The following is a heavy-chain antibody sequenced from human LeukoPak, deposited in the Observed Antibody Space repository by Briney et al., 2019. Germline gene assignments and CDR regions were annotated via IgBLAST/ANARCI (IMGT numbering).Heavy chain of an antibody. V-gene: IGHV6-1*01. D-gene: IGHD2-2*01. Sequence: SQTLSLTCVISGDSVSNNAWNWVRQTPSGGLECLGRTYYNSKWYNEYAESVKSRISINPDTSKNQFSLKLSSVTAADAAVYYCARVPVPATIYVGYYYYMDVWGKGTTVTVSS. J-gene: IGHJ6*03. CDR1: GDSVSNNA. CDR2: TYYNSKWYN. CDR3: ARVPVPATIYVGYYYYMDV.